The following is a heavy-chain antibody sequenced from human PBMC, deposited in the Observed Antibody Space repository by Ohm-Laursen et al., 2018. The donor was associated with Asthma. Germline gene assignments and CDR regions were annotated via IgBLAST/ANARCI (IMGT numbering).Heavy chain of an antibody. CDR3: AKGRIAVSVEIDY. D-gene: IGHD6-19*01. CDR1: GFTFSSYG. CDR2: ISYDGSNK. Sequence: SLRLSCSASGFTFSSYGMHWVRQAPGKGLEWVAVISYDGSNKYYADSVKGRFTISRDNSKNTLYLQMNSLRAEDTAVYYCAKGRIAVSVEIDYWGQGTLVTVSS. V-gene: IGHV3-30*18. J-gene: IGHJ4*02.